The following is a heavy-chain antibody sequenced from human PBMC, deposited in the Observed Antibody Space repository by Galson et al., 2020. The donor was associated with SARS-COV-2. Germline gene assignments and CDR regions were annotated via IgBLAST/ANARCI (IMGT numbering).Heavy chain of an antibody. V-gene: IGHV3-7*01. CDR2: IKQDGSEK. CDR3: ARDQVWYSGSYYYYGMDV. J-gene: IGHJ6*02. CDR1: GFTFSSYW. D-gene: IGHD1-26*01. Sequence: GESLKISCAASGFTFSSYWMSWVRQAPGKGLEWVANIKQDGSEKYYVDSVKGRFTISRDNAKNSLYLQMNSLRAEDTAVYYCARDQVWYSGSYYYYGMDVWGQGTTVTVSS.